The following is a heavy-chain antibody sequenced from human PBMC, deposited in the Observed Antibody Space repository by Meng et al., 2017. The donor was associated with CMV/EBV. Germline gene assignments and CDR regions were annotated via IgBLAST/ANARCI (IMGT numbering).Heavy chain of an antibody. CDR2: ISSSSSTI. CDR3: ARAVGETVVPAAASYFDL. V-gene: IGHV3-48*04. D-gene: IGHD2-2*01. CDR1: GFTFSSYW. Sequence: GGSLRLSCAASGFTFSSYWMSWVRQAPGKGLEWVSYISSSSSTIYYADSVKGRFTIFRDNAKNSLYLQMNSLRAEDTAVYYCARAVGETVVPAAASYFDLWGRGTLVTVSS. J-gene: IGHJ2*01.